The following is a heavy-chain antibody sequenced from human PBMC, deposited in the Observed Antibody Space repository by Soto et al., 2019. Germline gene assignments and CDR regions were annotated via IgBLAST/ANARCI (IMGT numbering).Heavy chain of an antibody. D-gene: IGHD2-2*01. J-gene: IGHJ4*02. CDR1: HYTFITYV. V-gene: IGHV1-18*01. CDR2: ITPYNGNT. Sequence: ASVKDSCKASHYTFITYVFSWLRQAPGQGLEWVGLITPYNGNTNYGQNFQGRVTMTADTSTSTAYMELGSLTTDDTAVYYCARDTSFYFDYWGQGTRVTVSS. CDR3: ARDTSFYFDY.